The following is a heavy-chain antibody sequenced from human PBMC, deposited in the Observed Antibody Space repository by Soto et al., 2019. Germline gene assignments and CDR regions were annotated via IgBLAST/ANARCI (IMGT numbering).Heavy chain of an antibody. Sequence: SETLSLTCAVYGGSFSGYYWSWIRQPPRKGLEWIGEINHSGSTNYNPSLKSRVTISVDTSKNQFSLKLTSVTAADTAVYYCARVGYSSSWYRRGAFDIWGQGTMVTV. D-gene: IGHD6-13*01. V-gene: IGHV4-34*01. CDR1: GGSFSGYY. CDR2: INHSGST. CDR3: ARVGYSSSWYRRGAFDI. J-gene: IGHJ3*02.